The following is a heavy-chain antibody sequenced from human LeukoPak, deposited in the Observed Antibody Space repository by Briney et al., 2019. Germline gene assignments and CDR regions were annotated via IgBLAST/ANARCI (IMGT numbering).Heavy chain of an antibody. CDR2: ISDDGSKT. Sequence: SLRLSCVASGFTFSRSAMHWVRQAPGEGLEWVAVISDDGSKTSYAASMKGRFTISRDNSKNTLYLQMSTLRAEDTAVYYCARVFLTTGWYYFDHWGQGTLVTVSS. V-gene: IGHV3-30*03. J-gene: IGHJ4*02. CDR3: ARVFLTTGWYYFDH. CDR1: GFTFSRSA. D-gene: IGHD6-19*01.